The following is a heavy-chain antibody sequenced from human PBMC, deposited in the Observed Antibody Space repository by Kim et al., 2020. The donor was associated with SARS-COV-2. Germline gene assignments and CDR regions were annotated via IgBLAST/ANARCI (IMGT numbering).Heavy chain of an antibody. J-gene: IGHJ4*02. CDR3: ARAYSSGWAYFDY. D-gene: IGHD6-19*01. V-gene: IGHV3-21*01. Sequence: YADSVTGQFNNARDNAKNSLYLKRNSLRAEDTAVYYCARAYSSGWAYFDYWGQGTLVTVSS.